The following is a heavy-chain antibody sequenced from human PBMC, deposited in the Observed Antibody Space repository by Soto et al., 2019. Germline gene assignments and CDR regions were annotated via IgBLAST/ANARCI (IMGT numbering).Heavy chain of an antibody. D-gene: IGHD3-22*01. CDR2: ISGSGGST. J-gene: IGHJ4*02. Sequence: GFLRLSCAASGFSFSSYAMGWVRQAPGKGLEWVSAISGSGGSTYYADSVKGRFTISRDNSKNTLYLQMNSLRAEDTAVYYCAKDRLDYYDSSGYYPGLPYFDYWGQGTLVTVSS. CDR1: GFSFSSYA. CDR3: AKDRLDYYDSSGYYPGLPYFDY. V-gene: IGHV3-23*01.